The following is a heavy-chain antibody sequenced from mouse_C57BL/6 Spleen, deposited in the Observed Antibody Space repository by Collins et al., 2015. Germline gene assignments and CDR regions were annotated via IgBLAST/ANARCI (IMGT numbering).Heavy chain of an antibody. V-gene: IGHV1-69*01. CDR3: ARHGGPRYFDY. J-gene: IGHJ2*01. D-gene: IGHD6-1*01. CDR1: GYTFTSYW. CDR2: IDPSDSYT. Sequence: QVQLQQPGAELVMPGASVKLSCKASGYTFTSYWMHWVKQRPGQGLEWIGEIDPSDSYTNYNQKFKGKSTLTVDKSSSTAYMQLSSLTSEDSAVYYCARHGGPRYFDYWGQGTTLTVSS.